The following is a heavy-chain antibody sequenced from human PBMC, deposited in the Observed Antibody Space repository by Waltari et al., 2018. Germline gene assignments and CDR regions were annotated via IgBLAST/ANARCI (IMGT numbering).Heavy chain of an antibody. D-gene: IGHD5-12*01. J-gene: IGHJ6*02. CDR3: ARGRRLGYYYGLDV. V-gene: IGHV4-34*02. Sequence: QVQLQQWGAGLLKSSETLSLTCAVSGESFSAFYWSWIRQPPGKGLEWIGEINHSGSTNDNPSLKSRVTISVDRTRNQFSLTLNSVTAADTAVFYCARGRRLGYYYGLDVWGQGTTVTVSS. CDR1: GESFSAFY. CDR2: INHSGST.